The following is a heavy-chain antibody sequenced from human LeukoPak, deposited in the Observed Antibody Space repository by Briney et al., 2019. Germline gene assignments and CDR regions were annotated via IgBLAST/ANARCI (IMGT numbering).Heavy chain of an antibody. CDR3: ARASNYYYYMDV. CDR1: GYTFTGYY. CDR2: INPNSGGT. J-gene: IGHJ6*03. V-gene: IGHV1-2*02. D-gene: IGHD6-6*01. Sequence: ASVKVSCKASGYTFTGYYMHWVRQAPAQGLEWMGWINPNSGGTNYAQKFQGRVTMTRDTSISTAYMELSRLRSDDTAVYYCARASNYYYYMDVWGKGTTVTVSS.